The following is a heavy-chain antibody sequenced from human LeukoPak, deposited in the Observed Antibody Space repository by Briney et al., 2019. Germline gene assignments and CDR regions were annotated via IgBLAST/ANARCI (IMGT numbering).Heavy chain of an antibody. V-gene: IGHV4-34*01. D-gene: IGHD3-10*01. CDR1: GGSFSGYY. CDR2: INHSGST. CDR3: ARSDYHNSGSHTVFDAFDI. Sequence: SETLSLTCAVYGGSFSGYYRSWIRQPPGKGLEWIGEINHSGSTNYNPSLKSRVTISVDTSKNQFSLKLSFVTAADTAMYYCARSDYHNSGSHTVFDAFDIWGQGTRVTVSS. J-gene: IGHJ3*02.